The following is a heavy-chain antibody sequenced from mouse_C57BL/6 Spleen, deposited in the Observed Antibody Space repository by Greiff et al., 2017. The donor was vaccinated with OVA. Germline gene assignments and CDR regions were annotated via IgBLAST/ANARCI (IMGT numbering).Heavy chain of an antibody. CDR2: INPNNGGT. J-gene: IGHJ3*01. CDR1: GYTFTDYY. Sequence: EVQLQQSGPELVKPGASVKISCKASGYTFTDYYMNWVKQSHGKSLEWIGDINPNNGGTSYNQKFKGKATLTVDKSSSTAYMELRSLTSEDSAVYYCGLDYYGSSLFAYWGQGTLVTVSA. D-gene: IGHD1-1*01. V-gene: IGHV1-26*01. CDR3: GLDYYGSSLFAY.